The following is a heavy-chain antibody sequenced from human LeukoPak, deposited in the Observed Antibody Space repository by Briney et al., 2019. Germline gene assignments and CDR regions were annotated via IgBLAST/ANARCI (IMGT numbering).Heavy chain of an antibody. CDR3: ARVSNGGNEQHRFDY. CDR1: GGSISSYY. J-gene: IGHJ4*02. Sequence: PSETLSLTCTVSGGSISSYYWSWVRQPPGKGLEWIGYIYYSGSTNYNPSLKSRVTISVDTSKNQFSLKLSSVTAADTAVYYCARVSNGGNEQHRFDYWGQGTLVTVSS. V-gene: IGHV4-59*01. CDR2: IYYSGST. D-gene: IGHD3-16*01.